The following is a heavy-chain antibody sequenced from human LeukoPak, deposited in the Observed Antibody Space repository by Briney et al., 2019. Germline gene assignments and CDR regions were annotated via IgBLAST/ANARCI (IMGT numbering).Heavy chain of an antibody. J-gene: IGHJ4*02. CDR1: GGSFSGYY. CDR3: ARGVEIFYYFDY. CDR2: INHSGST. V-gene: IGHV4-34*01. D-gene: IGHD5-24*01. Sequence: SETLSLTCAVYGGSFSGYYWSWIRQPPGKGLEWIVEINHSGSTNYNPSLKSRVTISVDTSKNQFSLKLSSVTAADTAVYYCARGVEIFYYFDYWGQGTLVTVSS.